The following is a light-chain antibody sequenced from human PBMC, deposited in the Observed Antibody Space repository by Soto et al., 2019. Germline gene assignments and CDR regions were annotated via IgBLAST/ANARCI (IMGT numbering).Light chain of an antibody. CDR3: QQFETYTRT. V-gene: IGKV1-5*03. J-gene: IGKJ1*01. CDR2: KAS. CDR1: QSISSW. Sequence: DIQMTQSPSTLSASVGDRVTISCRASQSISSWLAWYQQKPGKAPKLLIYKASSLESGVPSRFSGSGSRTAFTLTISGLQPDDFATYYCQQFETYTRTFGQGTKVEIK.